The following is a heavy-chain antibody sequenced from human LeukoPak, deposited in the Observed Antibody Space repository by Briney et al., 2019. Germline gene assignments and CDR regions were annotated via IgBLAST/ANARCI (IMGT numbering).Heavy chain of an antibody. CDR2: ISGSGGST. CDR3: AKADSSSPQAFDY. Sequence: GGSLRLSCAASGFTFSSYGMHWVRQAPGKGLEWVSAISGSGGSTYYADSVKGRFTISRDNSKNTLYLQMNSLRAEDTAVYYCAKADSSSPQAFDYWGQGTLVTVSS. J-gene: IGHJ4*02. D-gene: IGHD6-6*01. CDR1: GFTFSSYG. V-gene: IGHV3-23*01.